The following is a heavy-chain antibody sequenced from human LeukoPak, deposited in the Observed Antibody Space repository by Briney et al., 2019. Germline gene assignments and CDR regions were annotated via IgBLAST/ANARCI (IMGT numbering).Heavy chain of an antibody. V-gene: IGHV3-23*01. CDR3: ANPPTLGYCSSTSCYTEGDAFDI. D-gene: IGHD2-2*02. CDR2: ISGSGGST. J-gene: IGHJ3*02. CDR1: GFTFDGYA. Sequence: GGSLRLSCAASGFTFDGYAMSWVRQAPGKGLEWVSAISGSGGSTYYADSVKGRFTISRDNSKNTLYLQMNSLRAEDTAVYYCANPPTLGYCSSTSCYTEGDAFDIWGQGTMVTVSS.